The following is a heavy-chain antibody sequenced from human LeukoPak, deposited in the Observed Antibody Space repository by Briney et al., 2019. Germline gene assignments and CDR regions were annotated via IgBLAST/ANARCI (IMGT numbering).Heavy chain of an antibody. J-gene: IGHJ4*02. CDR3: AAYYYDSSDEN. V-gene: IGHV3-66*02. D-gene: IGHD3-22*01. Sequence: GGSLRLSCAASGFTVSGNYMSWVRQAPGKGLEWVSVIYSGGSTGYADSVRGRFTISRDNSKNTLYLQMNSLRAEDTAVYYCAAYYYDSSDENWGQGTLVTVSS. CDR1: GFTVSGNY. CDR2: IYSGGST.